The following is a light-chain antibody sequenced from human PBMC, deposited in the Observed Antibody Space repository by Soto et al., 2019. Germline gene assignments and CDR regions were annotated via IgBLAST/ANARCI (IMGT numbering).Light chain of an antibody. CDR1: ERIYSAY. CDR2: GTS. J-gene: IGKJ1*01. CDR3: QQYADWPRT. V-gene: IGKV3-20*01. Sequence: EVVLTQSPGTLSLSRGERATLSCRASERIYSAYLGWYQQKPGQAPRLLIYGTSSRATGIPDRFSGSGSGTDFTLTISRLEPEDFAVYYCQQYADWPRTFGQGTKVDI.